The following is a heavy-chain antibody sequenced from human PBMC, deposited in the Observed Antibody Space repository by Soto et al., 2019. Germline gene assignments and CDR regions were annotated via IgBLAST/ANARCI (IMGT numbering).Heavy chain of an antibody. V-gene: IGHV6-1*01. D-gene: IGHD2-8*01. CDR2: TYYRSKWYN. CDR1: GDSVSSNSAA. J-gene: IGHJ6*02. Sequence: SQTLSLTCAISGDSVSSNSAAWNWIRQSPSRGLERLGRTYYRSKWYNDYAVSLKSRITINPDTSKNQFSLQLNSVTPEDTAVYYCARDCTNGVCYPSYHYGMDVWGQGTTVTVSS. CDR3: ARDCTNGVCYPSYHYGMDV.